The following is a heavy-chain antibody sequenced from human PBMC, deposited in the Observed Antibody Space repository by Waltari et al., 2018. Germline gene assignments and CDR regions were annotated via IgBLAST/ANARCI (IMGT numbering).Heavy chain of an antibody. Sequence: EVQLLESGGGLVQPGGSLRLSCAASGFTFSSYVMSWVRQAPGKGLEWVSAISGSGGSTYYADSVKGLFTISRDNSKNTLYLQMNSLRAEDTAVYYCAKVTPITIFGVVISPYYYYGMDVWGQGTTVTVSS. V-gene: IGHV3-23*01. CDR2: ISGSGGST. J-gene: IGHJ6*02. CDR1: GFTFSSYV. D-gene: IGHD3-3*01. CDR3: AKVTPITIFGVVISPYYYYGMDV.